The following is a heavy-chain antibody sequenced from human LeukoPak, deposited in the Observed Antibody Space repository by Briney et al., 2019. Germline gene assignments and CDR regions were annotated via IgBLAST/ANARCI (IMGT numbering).Heavy chain of an antibody. CDR1: GGSFSGYY. D-gene: IGHD1-1*01. CDR3: ARAPRRTGTLDV. J-gene: IGHJ6*04. Sequence: PSETLSLTCAVYGGSFSGYYWSWIRQPPGKGLEWIGEINHSGSPNYNPSLKSRVTISVDTSKNQFSLKLSSVTAADTAVYYCARAPRRTGTLDVWGKGTTVTVSS. V-gene: IGHV4-34*01. CDR2: INHSGSP.